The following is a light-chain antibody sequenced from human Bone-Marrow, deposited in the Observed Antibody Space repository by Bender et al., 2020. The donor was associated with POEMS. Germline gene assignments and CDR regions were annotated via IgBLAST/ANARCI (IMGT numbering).Light chain of an antibody. CDR3: CSYAGTYVV. CDR2: EGT. V-gene: IGLV2-23*01. CDR1: SSDIGSYNF. Sequence: QSALTQPASVSGSPAQSITISCTGSSSDIGSYNFVSWYQQHPGKAPKLMIYEGTKRPSGVSNRFSGSKSGNTASLTISGLQAEDEADYYCCSYAGTYVVFGGGTKLTVL. J-gene: IGLJ2*01.